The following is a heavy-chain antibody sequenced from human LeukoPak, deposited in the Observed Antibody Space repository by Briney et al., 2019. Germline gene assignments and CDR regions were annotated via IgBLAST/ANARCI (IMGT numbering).Heavy chain of an antibody. D-gene: IGHD5-18*01. CDR3: ARQGQLGHDAFDI. CDR2: SYPGDSDT. CDR1: GYSFTSYW. J-gene: IGHJ3*02. Sequence: GESLKISRKGSGYSFTSYWIGWVRQMPGKGLEWMGISYPGDSDTRYSPSFQGQVTISADKSISTAYLQWSSLKASDTAMYYCARQGQLGHDAFDIWGQGTMVTVSS. V-gene: IGHV5-51*01.